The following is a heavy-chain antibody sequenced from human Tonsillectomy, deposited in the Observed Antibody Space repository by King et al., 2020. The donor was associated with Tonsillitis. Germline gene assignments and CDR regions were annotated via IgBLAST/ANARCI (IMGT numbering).Heavy chain of an antibody. CDR3: ASTRYYYYGMDV. CDR1: GGSISSYY. V-gene: IGHV4-59*01. J-gene: IGHJ6*02. CDR2: IYYSGST. Sequence: QLQESGPGLVKPSETLSPTCTVSGGSISSYYWSWIRQPPGKGLEWIGYIYYSGSTNYNPSLKSRVTISVDTSKNQFSLKLSSVTAADMAVYYCASTRYYYYGMDVWGQGTTVTVSS.